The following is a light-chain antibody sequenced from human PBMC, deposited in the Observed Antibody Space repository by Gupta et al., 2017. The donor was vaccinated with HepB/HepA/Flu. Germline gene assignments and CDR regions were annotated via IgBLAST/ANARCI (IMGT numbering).Light chain of an antibody. J-gene: IGKJ1*01. CDR2: AAS. Sequence: DIQMTQSPSSLSASVGDRVTITCRASPNISTYLNWYQQKPGKAPKFLIYAASTLKSGVPSRFSGSGSGTDFTLTISRLQPEEFATYYCQQNDNTPGTFGQGTRVEIK. CDR3: QQNDNTPGT. CDR1: PNISTY. V-gene: IGKV1-39*01.